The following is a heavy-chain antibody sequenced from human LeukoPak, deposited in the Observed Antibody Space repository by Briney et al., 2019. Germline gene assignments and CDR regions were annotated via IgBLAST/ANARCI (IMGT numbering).Heavy chain of an antibody. V-gene: IGHV4-61*02. CDR3: ARGNTMVRGVIITLPWFDP. Sequence: PSETLSLTCTVSGGSISSGSYYWSWIRQPAGKGLEWIGRIYTSGSTNYDPSLKSRVTISVDRSKNQFSLKLSSVTAADTAVYYCARGNTMVRGVIITLPWFDPWGQGTLVTVSS. J-gene: IGHJ5*02. CDR2: IYTSGST. D-gene: IGHD3-10*01. CDR1: GGSISSGSYY.